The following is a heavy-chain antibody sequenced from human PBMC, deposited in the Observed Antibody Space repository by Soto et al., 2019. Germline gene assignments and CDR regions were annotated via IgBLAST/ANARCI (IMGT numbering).Heavy chain of an antibody. V-gene: IGHV3-7*01. D-gene: IGHD6-19*01. CDR1: GFIFSNFW. Sequence: VQLVESGGGLVQPGGSLRLSCAGTGFIFSNFWMTWVRQAPGKGLEWVAIIKQDASDIRYADSVKGQFTISRDNAKSSMFLQLDSLRAEDTAVYFCAGGGGWVFNYWGQGTLVAVSS. CDR2: IKQDASDI. J-gene: IGHJ4*02. CDR3: AGGGGWVFNY.